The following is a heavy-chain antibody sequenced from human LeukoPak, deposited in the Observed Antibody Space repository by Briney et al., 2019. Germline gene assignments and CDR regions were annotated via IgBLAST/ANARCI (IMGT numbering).Heavy chain of an antibody. CDR2: ISSSGSTI. Sequence: PGGSLRLSCAASGFTFSSYEMNWVRQAPGKGLEWVSYISSSGSTIYYADSVKGRFTISRDNAKNSLYLQMNSLRAEDTAVYYCARDGDSSGYYDLGYWGQGTLVTVSS. CDR1: GFTFSSYE. V-gene: IGHV3-48*03. CDR3: ARDGDSSGYYDLGY. J-gene: IGHJ4*02. D-gene: IGHD3-22*01.